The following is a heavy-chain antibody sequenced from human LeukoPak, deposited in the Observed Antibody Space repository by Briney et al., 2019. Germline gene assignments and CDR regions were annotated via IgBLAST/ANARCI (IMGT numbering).Heavy chain of an antibody. CDR2: IKEDGSET. D-gene: IGHD5-24*01. V-gene: IGHV3-7*01. CDR1: GFTFSSYW. CDR3: ARETPRRGETRDGYR. Sequence: GGSLRLSCAASGFTFSSYWMNWVRQVPGKGLECLANIKEDGSETYYADSVKGRFTISRDNPKNLLFLQINSLRVEDTAVYYCARETPRRGETRDGYRWGQGTVVTVSS. J-gene: IGHJ4*02.